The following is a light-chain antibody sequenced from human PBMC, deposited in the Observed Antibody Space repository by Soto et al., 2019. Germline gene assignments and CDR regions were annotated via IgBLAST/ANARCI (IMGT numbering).Light chain of an antibody. Sequence: EIVITQSPATLSVSPGERATLSCRASQSVSSNLAWYQQKPGKAPKSLIYATSNLQSGVPSRFSGSGFGTEFTLTISSLQPEDFATYYCQQYNTYPITFGQGTKVDIK. J-gene: IGKJ3*01. V-gene: IGKV3-15*01. CDR2: ATS. CDR1: QSVSSN. CDR3: QQYNTYPIT.